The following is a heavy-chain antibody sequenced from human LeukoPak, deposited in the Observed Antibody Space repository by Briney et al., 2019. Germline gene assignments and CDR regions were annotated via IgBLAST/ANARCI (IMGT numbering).Heavy chain of an antibody. CDR1: GYTFTSYY. V-gene: IGHV1-46*01. J-gene: IGHJ4*02. CDR3: ARVYGEVYFDY. D-gene: IGHD4-17*01. CDR2: INPSGGST. Sequence: ASVTVSCTASGYTFTSYYMHWVRQAPGQGLEWMGIINPSGGSTSYAQKFQGRVTMTRDMSTSTVYMELSSLRSEDTAVYYCARVYGEVYFDYWGQGTLVTVSS.